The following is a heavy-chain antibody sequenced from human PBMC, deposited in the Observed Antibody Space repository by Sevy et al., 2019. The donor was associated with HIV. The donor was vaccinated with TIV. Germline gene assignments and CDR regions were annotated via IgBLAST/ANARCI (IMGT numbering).Heavy chain of an antibody. CDR1: GGSISSSSYY. J-gene: IGHJ6*02. CDR3: ARPGDLQLNYAMDV. Sequence: SETLSLTCTVSGGSISSSSYYWNWIRQPPGKGLEWIGSIYYTGSTYYKPSLKSRVTISKDTSKNQFSLKLTSVTAADTAVYYCARPGDLQLNYAMDVWGQGTTVTVSS. D-gene: IGHD2-21*02. V-gene: IGHV4-39*01. CDR2: IYYTGST.